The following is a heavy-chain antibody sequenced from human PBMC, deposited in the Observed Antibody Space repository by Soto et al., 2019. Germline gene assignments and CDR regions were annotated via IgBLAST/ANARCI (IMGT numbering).Heavy chain of an antibody. CDR1: GGSFSCYY. CDR2: INHSGST. CDR3: ARGRHTGYCSGGSCYGDYYYGMDV. Sequence: PSETLSLTCAVYGGSFSCYYWSWIRQPPGKGLEWMGEINHSGSTNYNPSFKSRVTISVDTSKNQFSLKLSSVTAADTAVYYCARGRHTGYCSGGSCYGDYYYGMDVWGQGTTVTVSS. D-gene: IGHD2-15*01. V-gene: IGHV4-34*01. J-gene: IGHJ6*02.